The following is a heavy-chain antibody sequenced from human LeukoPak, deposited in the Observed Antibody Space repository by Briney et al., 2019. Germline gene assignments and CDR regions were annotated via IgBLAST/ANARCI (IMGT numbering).Heavy chain of an antibody. D-gene: IGHD5-12*01. Sequence: ASVKVSCKASGGTFSSYAISWVRQAPGQGLEWMGGIIPIFGTANYAQKFQGRVTITADESTSTAYMELRSLRSDDTAVYYCARVAATISGAYYFDYWGQGTLVTVSS. V-gene: IGHV1-69*13. CDR3: ARVAATISGAYYFDY. CDR1: GGTFSSYA. J-gene: IGHJ4*02. CDR2: IIPIFGTA.